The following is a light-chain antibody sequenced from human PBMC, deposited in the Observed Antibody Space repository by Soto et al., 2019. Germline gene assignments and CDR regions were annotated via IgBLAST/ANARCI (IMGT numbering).Light chain of an antibody. Sequence: DIVMTQSPLSLSVTPGEPASISCRSSQSLLHTSGDNYLDWYLQRPGQSQQLLIYLGYKRASGVYDRFSGSGSGTRFTLRIRRVEAEDVGFYYCMQAQQIPRTFGQGTKVDIK. CDR2: LGY. CDR1: QSLLHTSGDNY. V-gene: IGKV2-28*01. CDR3: MQAQQIPRT. J-gene: IGKJ1*01.